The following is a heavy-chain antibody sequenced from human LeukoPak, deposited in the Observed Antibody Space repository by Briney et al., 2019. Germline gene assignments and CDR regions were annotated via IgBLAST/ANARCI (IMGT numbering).Heavy chain of an antibody. CDR1: GFTFSNYA. CDR2: ISSSSSYI. J-gene: IGHJ4*02. Sequence: GGSLRLSCAASGFTFSNYAMSWVRQAPGKGLEWVSSISSSSSYIYYADSVKGRFTIPRDNAKNSLYLQMNSLRAEDTAVYYCARVSGVVRYYFDYWGQGTLVTVSS. CDR3: ARVSGVVRYYFDY. D-gene: IGHD3-3*01. V-gene: IGHV3-21*01.